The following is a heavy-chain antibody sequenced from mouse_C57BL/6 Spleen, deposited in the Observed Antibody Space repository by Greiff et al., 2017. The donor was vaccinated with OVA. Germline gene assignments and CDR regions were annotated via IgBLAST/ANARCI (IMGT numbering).Heavy chain of an antibody. V-gene: IGHV1-26*01. Sequence: EVQLQQSGPELVKPGASVKISCKASGYTFTDYYMNWVKQSHGKSLEWIGDINPNNGGTSYNQKFKGKATLTVDKSSSTAYMELRSLTSEDSAVYYCARSPYYCGSSYAMDYWGQGTSVTVSS. CDR3: ARSPYYCGSSYAMDY. D-gene: IGHD1-1*01. CDR1: GYTFTDYY. CDR2: INPNNGGT. J-gene: IGHJ4*01.